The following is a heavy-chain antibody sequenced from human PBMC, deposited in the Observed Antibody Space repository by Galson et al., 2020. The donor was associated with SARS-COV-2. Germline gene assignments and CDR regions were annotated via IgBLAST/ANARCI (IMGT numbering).Heavy chain of an antibody. D-gene: IGHD1-26*01. Sequence: GGSLRLSCAASGFTFSSYAMHWVRQAPGKGLEWVAVISYDGSNKYYADSVKGRFTISRDNSKNTLYLQMNSLRAEDTAVYYCARGKSWSYVFGMDVWGQGTTVTVSS. CDR2: ISYDGSNK. CDR1: GFTFSSYA. CDR3: ARGKSWSYVFGMDV. V-gene: IGHV3-30*04. J-gene: IGHJ6*02.